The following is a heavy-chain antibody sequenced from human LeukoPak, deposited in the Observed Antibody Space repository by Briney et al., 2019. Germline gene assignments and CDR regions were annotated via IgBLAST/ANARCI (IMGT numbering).Heavy chain of an antibody. CDR2: VYYSGGT. D-gene: IGHD4-17*01. V-gene: IGHV4-39*01. J-gene: IGHJ3*01. CDR3: ARRPNLPADDGDYWRFDV. CDR1: GVSISRSFYY. Sequence: SETLSLTCSISGVSISRSFYYWGWIRQPPGKRLEGIGNVYYSGGTYYNPSLKSRVSMSVDTSQNQFSLTLTSVTAADTAVYFCARRPNLPADDGDYWRFDVWGQGRRVTVSS.